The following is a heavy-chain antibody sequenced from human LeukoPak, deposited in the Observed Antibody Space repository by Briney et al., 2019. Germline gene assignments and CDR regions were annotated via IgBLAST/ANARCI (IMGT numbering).Heavy chain of an antibody. D-gene: IGHD5-24*01. CDR3: AREGDGYKPYYYYYYYMDV. Sequence: PGGSLRLSCAASGFTFDDYGMSWVRQAPGKGLEWVSGINWNGGSTGYADSVKGRFTISRDNAKNSLYLQMNSLGAEDTTLYYCAREGDGYKPYYYYYYYMDVWGKGTTVTVSS. J-gene: IGHJ6*03. CDR2: INWNGGST. V-gene: IGHV3-20*04. CDR1: GFTFDDYG.